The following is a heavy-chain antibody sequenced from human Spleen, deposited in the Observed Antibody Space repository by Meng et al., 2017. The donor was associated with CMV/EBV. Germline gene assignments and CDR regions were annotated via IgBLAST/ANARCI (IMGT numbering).Heavy chain of an antibody. CDR1: GYTFTDYH. CDR2: INPKSGGT. J-gene: IGHJ4*02. CDR3: ARGGEGIYY. V-gene: IGHV1-2*02. D-gene: IGHD3-10*01. Sequence: ASVKVSCKASGYTFTDYHIHWVRQAPGQGLEWMGWINPKSGGTRSAQRLQGRVTMTRDTSISTAYMELSRLRSDDTAVYYCARGGEGIYYWCQGTLVTVSS.